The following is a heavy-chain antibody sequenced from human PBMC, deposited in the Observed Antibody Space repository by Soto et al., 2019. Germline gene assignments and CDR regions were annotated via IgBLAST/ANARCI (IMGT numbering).Heavy chain of an antibody. Sequence: PSETLSLTCTVSGGSISGYYWSWIRQPPGKGLEWIGYIYYSGSTNYNPSLKSRVTISVDTSKNQFSLKLSSVTAADTAVYYCARVPLDVGNYYYYYMDVWGKRTTVTVSS. V-gene: IGHV4-59*01. J-gene: IGHJ6*03. CDR3: ARVPLDVGNYYYYYMDV. CDR2: IYYSGST. CDR1: GGSISGYY. D-gene: IGHD1-26*01.